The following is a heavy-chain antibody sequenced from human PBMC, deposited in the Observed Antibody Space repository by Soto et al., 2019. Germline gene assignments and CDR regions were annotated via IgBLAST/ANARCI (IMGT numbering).Heavy chain of an antibody. V-gene: IGHV5-10-1*01. J-gene: IGHJ6*02. CDR1: GYSFTSYW. D-gene: IGHD3-10*01. CDR2: IDPSDSYT. Sequence: PGESLKISCNGSGYSFTSYWISWVRQMPGKGLEWMGRIDPSDSYTNYSPSFQGHVTISADKSISTAYLQWSSLKASDTAMYYCARSGSTVLIQYYYYGMDVWGQGTTVTVSS. CDR3: ARSGSTVLIQYYYYGMDV.